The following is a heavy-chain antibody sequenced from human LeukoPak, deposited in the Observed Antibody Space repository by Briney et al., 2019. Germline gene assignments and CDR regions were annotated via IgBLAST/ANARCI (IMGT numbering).Heavy chain of an antibody. J-gene: IGHJ4*02. CDR1: GYTLTSNG. V-gene: IGHV1-18*01. D-gene: IGHD3-22*01. CDR2: TSAYNRNT. Sequence: GASVKVSCKVSGYTLTSNGISWVRKAPGQGLEWMGWTSAYNRNTHYAQTVQGRVTMTTDTSTSTAYLEQRSLTSAETAAVSCSRYYIDRSGYVYWGRGALVTVSS. CDR3: SRYYIDRSGYVY.